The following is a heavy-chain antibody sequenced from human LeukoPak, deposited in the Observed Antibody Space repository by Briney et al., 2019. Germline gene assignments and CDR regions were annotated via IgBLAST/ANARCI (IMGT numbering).Heavy chain of an antibody. CDR3: AKDQGYDSSGYYDTTYFDY. J-gene: IGHJ4*02. D-gene: IGHD3-22*01. CDR1: GFTFDDYG. V-gene: IGHV3-30*18. Sequence: GGSLRLSCAASGFTFDDYGMSWVRQAPGKGLEWVAVISYDGSNKYYADSVKGRFTISRDNSKNTLYLQMNSLRAEDTAVYYCAKDQGYDSSGYYDTTYFDYWGQGTLVTVSS. CDR2: ISYDGSNK.